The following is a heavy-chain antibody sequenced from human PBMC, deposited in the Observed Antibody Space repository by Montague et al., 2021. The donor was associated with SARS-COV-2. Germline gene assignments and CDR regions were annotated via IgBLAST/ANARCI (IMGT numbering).Heavy chain of an antibody. CDR3: VRDTGSAQAGFDA. D-gene: IGHD4-17*01. CDR1: GDSVWGDTAT. Sequence: CAISGDSVWGDTATCNWDGQTPALHFEWLRISNYRLKWTSDYATSVEGRISIDPDTSKNQFFLHLRSVTPEDTGVYYCVRDTGSAQAGFDAWGQGTLVTVSS. V-gene: IGHV6-1*01. J-gene: IGHJ4*02. CDR2: SNYRLKWTS.